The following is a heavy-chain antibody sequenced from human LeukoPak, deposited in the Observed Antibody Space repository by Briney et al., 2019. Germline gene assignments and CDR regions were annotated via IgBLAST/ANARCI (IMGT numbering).Heavy chain of an antibody. V-gene: IGHV4-34*01. Sequence: SETLSLTCAVYGGSFSGYYWSWIRQPPGKGLEWIGEINHSGSTNYNPSLKSRVTISVDTSKNQFSLKLSSVTAADTAVYYCARGQTITGDDPRQLYYFDYWGQGTLVTVSS. CDR1: GGSFSGYY. CDR3: ARGQTITGDDPRQLYYFDY. D-gene: IGHD7-27*01. CDR2: INHSGST. J-gene: IGHJ4*02.